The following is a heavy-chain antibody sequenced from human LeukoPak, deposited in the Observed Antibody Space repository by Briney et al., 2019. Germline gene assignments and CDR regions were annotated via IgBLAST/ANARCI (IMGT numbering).Heavy chain of an antibody. V-gene: IGHV3-33*03. D-gene: IGHD3-3*02. CDR1: GFTFDKYG. CDR2: IWHDGSRT. J-gene: IGHJ4*02. Sequence: GGSLRLSCATSGFTFDKYGIHWVRQAPGKGLEWVAVIWHDGSRTHYADSVKGRFTISRDNSKDTAFLQMSSLTVEDTAVYYCAGTISTGDGIDSWGQGTLVTVSS. CDR3: AGTISTGDGIDS.